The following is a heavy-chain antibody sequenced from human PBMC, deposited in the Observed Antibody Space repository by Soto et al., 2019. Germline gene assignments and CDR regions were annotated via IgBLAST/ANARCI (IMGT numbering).Heavy chain of an antibody. J-gene: IGHJ6*02. D-gene: IGHD5-18*01. CDR2: IYSGGST. CDR1: GFTVSSNY. CDR3: ARVQKGGYSSGPNTYYYYGMDV. Sequence: EVQLVESGGGLIQPGGSLRLSCAASGFTVSSNYMSWVRQAPGKGLEWVSVIYSGGSTYYADSVKGRFTISRDNSKNTLYLQMNSLRAEDTAVYYCARVQKGGYSSGPNTYYYYGMDVWGQGTTVTVSS. V-gene: IGHV3-53*01.